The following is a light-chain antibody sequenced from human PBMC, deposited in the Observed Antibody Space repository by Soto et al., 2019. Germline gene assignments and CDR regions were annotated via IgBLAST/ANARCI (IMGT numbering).Light chain of an antibody. Sequence: DIQMTQSPTTLSASVGDRVIITCRASQSISTWLAWYQQKPGKAPKLLIYEASSLESGVPSRFSGTGSGTEFTLTIRSLQPDDFATYYCQQYNSDSPTFGQGTRVELK. CDR3: QQYNSDSPT. CDR2: EAS. CDR1: QSISTW. V-gene: IGKV1-5*01. J-gene: IGKJ1*01.